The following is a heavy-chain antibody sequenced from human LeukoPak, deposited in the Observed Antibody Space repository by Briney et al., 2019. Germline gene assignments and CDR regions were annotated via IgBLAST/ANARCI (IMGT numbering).Heavy chain of an antibody. CDR3: GVGSTTANY. CDR1: GFTFSTYG. J-gene: IGHJ4*02. D-gene: IGHD1-26*01. Sequence: GGSLRLSCIGSGFTFSTYGMTWVRQSPGKGLEWVSVITASGGTTYYTDSVKGRFTISRDNSKNTLFLQMNSLRAEDTAVYYCGVGSTTANYWGQGTLVTVSS. CDR2: ITASGGTT. V-gene: IGHV3-23*01.